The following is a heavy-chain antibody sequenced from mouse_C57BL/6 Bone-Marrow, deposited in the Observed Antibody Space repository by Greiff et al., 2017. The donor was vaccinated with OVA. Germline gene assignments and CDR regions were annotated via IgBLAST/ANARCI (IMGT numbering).Heavy chain of an antibody. J-gene: IGHJ2*01. D-gene: IGHD1-1*01. CDR2: IDPSDSYT. CDR3: ARKDYGSSDY. Sequence: QVQLKESGAELVRPGTSVKLSCKASGYTFTSYWMHWVKQRPGQGLEWIGVIDPSDSYTNYNQKFKGKATLTVDTSSSTAYMQLSSLTSEDSAVYYCARKDYGSSDYWGQGTTLTVSS. CDR1: GYTFTSYW. V-gene: IGHV1-59*01.